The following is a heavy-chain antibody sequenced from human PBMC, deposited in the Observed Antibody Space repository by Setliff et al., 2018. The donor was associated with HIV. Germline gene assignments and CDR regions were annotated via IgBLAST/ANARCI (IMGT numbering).Heavy chain of an antibody. CDR2: VDYTGST. J-gene: IGHJ4*02. V-gene: IGHV4-39*07. CDR3: ARQGNIVVVTSFDY. D-gene: IGHD2-21*02. Sequence: SETLSLTCTVSGGSISTSNYYWGWVRQPPGKGLEWVGNVDYTGSTYYNPSLKSRVTISVDMSKNQFSLRLNSVTAADTAVYYCARQGNIVVVTSFDYWGQGTLVTVSS. CDR1: GGSISTSNYY.